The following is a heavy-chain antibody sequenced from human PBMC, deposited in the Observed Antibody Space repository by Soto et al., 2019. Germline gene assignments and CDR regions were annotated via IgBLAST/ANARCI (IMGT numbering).Heavy chain of an antibody. Sequence: QVQLAQSTGEVKKPGASVRVSCKATGYTFIRYGIAWVRQAPGQGFEWMGCISPYNDHTVYAQKFQGRVTMTADTSTRTVYMNLRGLKSDDTAVYYCARGGYYDNSWGKLSHYGLDVWGQGTSVSVSS. CDR2: ISPYNDHT. J-gene: IGHJ6*02. CDR3: ARGGYYDNSWGKLSHYGLDV. CDR1: GYTFIRYG. D-gene: IGHD3-16*01. V-gene: IGHV1-18*01.